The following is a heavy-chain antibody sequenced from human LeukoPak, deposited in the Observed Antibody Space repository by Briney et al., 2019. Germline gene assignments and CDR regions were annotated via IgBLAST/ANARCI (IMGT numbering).Heavy chain of an antibody. CDR2: FYTSGST. D-gene: IGHD2-15*01. J-gene: IGHJ6*03. CDR1: GASISSYY. CDR3: ARETFCSGGSCYSLYYMDV. V-gene: IGHV4-4*07. Sequence: SETLSLTCTVSGASISSYYWSWIRQPAGKGLEWIGRFYTSGSTDYNPSLKSRVTISVDKSKNQFSLKLSSVTAADTAVYYCARETFCSGGSCYSLYYMDVWGKGTTVTVSS.